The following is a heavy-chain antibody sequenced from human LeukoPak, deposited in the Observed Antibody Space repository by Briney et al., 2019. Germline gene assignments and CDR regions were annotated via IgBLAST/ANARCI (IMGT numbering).Heavy chain of an antibody. D-gene: IGHD6-19*01. J-gene: IGHJ4*02. CDR1: GFIFNNFA. V-gene: IGHV3-23*01. Sequence: GGSLRLSCAASGFIFNNFAMSWVRQAPGKGLEWVAIITATGDTAYYADSVKGRFTISRDNSRNTVYMQMDSLRAEDTAIYFCAGDRNSDWYSPLDYWGQGTQVTVSP. CDR3: AGDRNSDWYSPLDY. CDR2: ITATGDTA.